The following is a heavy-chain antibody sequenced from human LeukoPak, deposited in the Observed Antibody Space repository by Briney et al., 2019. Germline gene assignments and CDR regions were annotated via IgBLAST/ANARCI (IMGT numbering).Heavy chain of an antibody. D-gene: IGHD4-23*01. J-gene: IGHJ3*02. CDR3: ARDGRSYGGWFDI. V-gene: IGHV3-72*01. Sequence: PGGSLRLSCAASGFTFSDHYMDWVRQAPGRGLEWVGRIRNKANSYTTEYAASVKGRFTISRDDSKHSLYLQMNSLKTEHTAVYYCARDGRSYGGWFDIWGQGTMVTVSS. CDR1: GFTFSDHY. CDR2: IRNKANSYTT.